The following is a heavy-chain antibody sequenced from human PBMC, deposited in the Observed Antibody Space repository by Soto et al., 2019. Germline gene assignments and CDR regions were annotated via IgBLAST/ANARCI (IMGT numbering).Heavy chain of an antibody. V-gene: IGHV4-59*01. CDR2: MYNTGST. D-gene: IGHD2-21*02. CDR1: GGSISGYY. J-gene: IGHJ6*02. Sequence: SQTLSLTCTVSGGSISGYYWSWIRQPPGKGLEWIGYMYNTGSTVYNPSFKSRVTISVDTSKNQFSLKLNSVTAADTAVYYCARDLWGYCGTDCYPLDVCGQGTTVTVSS. CDR3: ARDLWGYCGTDCYPLDV.